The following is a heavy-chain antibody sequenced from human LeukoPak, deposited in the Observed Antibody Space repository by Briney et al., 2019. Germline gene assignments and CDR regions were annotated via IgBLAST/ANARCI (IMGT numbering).Heavy chain of an antibody. D-gene: IGHD6-6*01. CDR3: SKAMHSSSSGVVDY. CDR2: IRYDGSNK. V-gene: IGHV3-30*02. CDR1: GFIFSNYA. Sequence: PGGSLRLSCAASGFIFSNYAMHWVRQAPGKGLEWVTFIRYDGSNKYYAKSVKGRFTISRDNSKNTLYLQMNSLRAEDTAVYYCSKAMHSSSSGVVDYWGQGTLVSVSS. J-gene: IGHJ4*02.